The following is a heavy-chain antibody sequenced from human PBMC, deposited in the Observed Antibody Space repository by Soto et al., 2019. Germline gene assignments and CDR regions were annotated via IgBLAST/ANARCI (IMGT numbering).Heavy chain of an antibody. CDR2: ISPMFGAA. CDR1: GGTFNTYA. V-gene: IGHV1-69*19. CDR3: AREVQVHTPAFVY. D-gene: IGHD3-10*01. J-gene: IGHJ4*02. Sequence: QVQLVQSGAEMKKPGSSVKVSCQSSGGTFNTYAMNWVRLAPGQGPEWMGDISPMFGAANYAPKFQGRVTITADEATGTSYMPVGSWTSEDTALYFCAREVQVHTPAFVYWGQGTLVTVSS.